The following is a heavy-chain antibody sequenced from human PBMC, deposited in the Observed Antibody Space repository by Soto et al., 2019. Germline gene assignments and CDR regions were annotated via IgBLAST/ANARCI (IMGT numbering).Heavy chain of an antibody. CDR1: GFTFSGSA. J-gene: IGHJ6*02. CDR3: TSCGSTVTILAYYYGMDV. CDR2: IRSRADDYAT. V-gene: IGHV3-73*01. D-gene: IGHD4-17*01. Sequence: EVQLVESGGGLVQPGGALKLSCAASGFTFSGSAIHWVRQASGKGLEWVGRIRSRADDYATAYAASVKGRFTISKDDYQNPADLQMSSLETEATAVYYCTSCGSTVTILAYYYGMDVWGRGTAVTVAS.